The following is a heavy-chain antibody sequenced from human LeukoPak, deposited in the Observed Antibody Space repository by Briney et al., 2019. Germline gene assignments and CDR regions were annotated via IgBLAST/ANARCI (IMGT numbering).Heavy chain of an antibody. CDR3: AKDGVLTGYYTLDY. V-gene: IGHV3-30*18. Sequence: GGSLRLSCAASGFTLSSYGMHWVRQAPGKGLEWVAVISYDGSNKYYADSVKGRFTISRDNSKNTLYLQMNSLRAEDTAVYYCAKDGVLTGYYTLDYWGQGTLVTVSS. J-gene: IGHJ4*02. D-gene: IGHD3-9*01. CDR2: ISYDGSNK. CDR1: GFTLSSYG.